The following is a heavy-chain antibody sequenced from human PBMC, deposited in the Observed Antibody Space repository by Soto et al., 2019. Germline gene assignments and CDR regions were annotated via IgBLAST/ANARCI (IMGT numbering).Heavy chain of an antibody. D-gene: IGHD6-13*01. J-gene: IGHJ4*02. V-gene: IGHV4-59*01. CDR2: IYYSGSA. CDR1: GGSISSYY. Sequence: SETLSLTCTVSGGSISSYYWSWIRQPPGKGLEWIGYIYYSGSANYNPSLKSRVTISVDTSKNQFSLKLSSVTAADTAVYYCARLRTGYSSSWYFDYWGQGTLVTVSS. CDR3: ARLRTGYSSSWYFDY.